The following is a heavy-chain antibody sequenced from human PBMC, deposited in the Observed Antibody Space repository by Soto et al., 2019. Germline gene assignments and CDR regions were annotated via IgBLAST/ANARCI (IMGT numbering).Heavy chain of an antibody. D-gene: IGHD3-10*01. CDR2: IIPILGIA. Sequence: QVQLVQSGAEVKKPGSSVKVSCKASGGTFSSYTISWVRQAPGQGLEWMGRIIPILGIANYAQKSPGSVTXPXXXAXXTAYMELSSLRSEDTAVYYCAREEYYYGSGAFFDSWGQGPLVTVSS. J-gene: IGHJ4*02. CDR3: AREEYYYGSGAFFDS. CDR1: GGTFSSYT. V-gene: IGHV1-69*08.